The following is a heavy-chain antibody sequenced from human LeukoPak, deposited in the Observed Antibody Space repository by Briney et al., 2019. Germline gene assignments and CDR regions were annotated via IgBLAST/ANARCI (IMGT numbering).Heavy chain of an antibody. CDR3: ARGGRGATTPNFDY. Sequence: SETLSLTCTVSGGSIDNGGYYWTWIRQPPARGLEYIGYIYASGSAYYNPSLKSRLTLSVDGAKNQFSLNLTSVTAADTAVYYCARGGRGATTPNFDYWGQGTLVTVSS. V-gene: IGHV4-30-2*01. CDR2: IYASGSA. D-gene: IGHD1-26*01. CDR1: GGSIDNGGYY. J-gene: IGHJ4*02.